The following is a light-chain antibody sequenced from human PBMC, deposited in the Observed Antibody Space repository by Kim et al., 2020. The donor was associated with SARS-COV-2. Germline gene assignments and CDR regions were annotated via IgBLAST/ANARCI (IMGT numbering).Light chain of an antibody. Sequence: GQSVTISCTGTSRDVCGYNYVSWYQQHPGKAPKLMIYEVSKRPSGVPDRFSGSKSGNTASLTVSGLQAEDEADYYCSSYAGSNNVVFGGGTQLTVL. CDR3: SSYAGSNNVV. CDR2: EVS. CDR1: SRDVCGYNY. J-gene: IGLJ2*01. V-gene: IGLV2-8*01.